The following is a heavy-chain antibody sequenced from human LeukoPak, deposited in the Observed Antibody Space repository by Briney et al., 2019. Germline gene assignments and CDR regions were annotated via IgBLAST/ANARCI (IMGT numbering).Heavy chain of an antibody. CDR3: AKDRSIGTYYTFDS. D-gene: IGHD1-26*01. V-gene: IGHV3-23*01. CDR1: GFTLSSYS. CDR2: VSGSGAIA. Sequence: GGSLRLSCAASGFTLSSYSMNWVRQAPGKGLEWVSAVSGSGAIAYYTDSVKGRFTISRDNSKNTLYLQMSSLTAKDTAVYYCAKDRSIGTYYTFDSWGQGTLVTVSS. J-gene: IGHJ4*02.